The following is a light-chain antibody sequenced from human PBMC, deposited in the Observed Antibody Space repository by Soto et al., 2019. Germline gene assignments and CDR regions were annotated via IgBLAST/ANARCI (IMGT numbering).Light chain of an antibody. Sequence: EKVMTQSPAALSVSPGERATLSCRASQSVNSNLAWYQQKAGQAPRLLLYGASTRATGIPARFSGSASGTEFTLPVSSLQSEDSAVYYCQQYNDWPLTFGGGNKVEI. CDR2: GAS. V-gene: IGKV3-15*01. CDR1: QSVNSN. J-gene: IGKJ4*01. CDR3: QQYNDWPLT.